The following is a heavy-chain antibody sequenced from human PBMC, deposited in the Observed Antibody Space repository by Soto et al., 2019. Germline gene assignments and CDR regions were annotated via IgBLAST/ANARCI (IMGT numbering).Heavy chain of an antibody. D-gene: IGHD3-10*01. CDR3: AGELSMVRDDAFES. Sequence: QVQLVQSGAEVKKPGSSVKVSCKASGGTFSSYNISWVRQAPGQGLEWMGRTIAILGIANYAQKFQGRVTITAAKSTSPAHMELRSLRSEDTDVYYCAGELSMVRDDAFESWGHGTMVTVSS. J-gene: IGHJ3*02. V-gene: IGHV1-69*08. CDR1: GGTFSSYN. CDR2: TIAILGIA.